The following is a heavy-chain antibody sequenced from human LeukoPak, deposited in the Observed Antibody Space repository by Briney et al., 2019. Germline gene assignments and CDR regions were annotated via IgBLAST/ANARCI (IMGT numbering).Heavy chain of an antibody. Sequence: SQTLSLTCTVSADSLSSGGHYWAWIRQFPGKGLESIGFIHHSGRSRHNPSLKDRVVISVDTSRKQFVLKLSSVTAADTALYYCARGGNRFGRFYFDYWGQGIQVIVSS. CDR2: IHHSGRS. D-gene: IGHD3-10*01. CDR3: ARGGNRFGRFYFDY. V-gene: IGHV4-31*03. J-gene: IGHJ4*02. CDR1: ADSLSSGGHY.